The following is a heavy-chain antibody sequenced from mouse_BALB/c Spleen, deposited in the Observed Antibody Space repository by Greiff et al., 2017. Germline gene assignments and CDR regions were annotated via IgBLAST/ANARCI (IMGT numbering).Heavy chain of an antibody. Sequence: QVQLQQPGAELVKPGTSVKLSCKASGYNFTSYWINWVKLRPGQGLEWIGDIYPGSGSTNYNEKFKSKATLTVDTSSSTAYMQLSSLASEDSALYYCARDGLKGYFDVWGAGTTVTVSS. V-gene: IGHV1-55*01. CDR3: ARDGLKGYFDV. CDR1: GYNFTSYW. CDR2: IYPGSGST. D-gene: IGHD2-4*01. J-gene: IGHJ1*01.